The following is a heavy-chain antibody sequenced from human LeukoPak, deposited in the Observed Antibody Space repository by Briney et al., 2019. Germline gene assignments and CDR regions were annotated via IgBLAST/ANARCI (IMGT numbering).Heavy chain of an antibody. V-gene: IGHV1-69*13. CDR3: ARLPPSYTIFGVVSDY. CDR1: GGTFSSYA. Sequence: ASVKVSCKASGGTFSSYAISWVRQAPGQGLEWVRGIIPIFGTANYAQKFQGRVTITADESTSTAYMELSSLRSEDTAVYYCARLPPSYTIFGVVSDYWGQGTLVTVSS. J-gene: IGHJ4*02. CDR2: IIPIFGTA. D-gene: IGHD3-3*01.